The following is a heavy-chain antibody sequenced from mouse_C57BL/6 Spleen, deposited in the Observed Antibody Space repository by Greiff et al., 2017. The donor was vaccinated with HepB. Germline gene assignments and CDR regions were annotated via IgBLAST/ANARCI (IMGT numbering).Heavy chain of an antibody. CDR2: IYPGSGST. CDR1: GYTFTSYW. D-gene: IGHD1-1*01. V-gene: IGHV1-55*01. CDR3: ARNYGSSPYYFDY. J-gene: IGHJ2*01. Sequence: VQLQQSGAELVKPGASVKMSCKASGYTFTSYWITWVKQRPGQGLEWIGDIYPGSGSTNYNEKFKSKATLTVDTSSSTAYMQLSSLTSEDSAVYYCARNYGSSPYYFDYWGQGTTLTVSS.